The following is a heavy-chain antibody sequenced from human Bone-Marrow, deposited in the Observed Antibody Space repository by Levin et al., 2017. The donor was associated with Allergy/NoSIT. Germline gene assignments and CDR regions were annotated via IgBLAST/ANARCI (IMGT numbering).Heavy chain of an antibody. CDR3: ARGISSSWENYYYYMDV. V-gene: IGHV4-38-2*01. J-gene: IGHJ6*03. Sequence: SQTLSLTCAVSGYSISSGYYWGWIRQPPGKGLEWIGSIYHSGSTYYNPSLKSRVTISVDTSKNQFSLKLSSVTAADTAVYYCARGISSSWENYYYYMDVWGKGTTVTVSS. CDR1: GYSISSGYY. D-gene: IGHD6-13*01. CDR2: IYHSGST.